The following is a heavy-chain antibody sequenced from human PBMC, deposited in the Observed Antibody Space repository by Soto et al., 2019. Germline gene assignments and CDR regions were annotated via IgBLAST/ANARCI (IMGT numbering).Heavy chain of an antibody. D-gene: IGHD3-16*01. J-gene: IGHJ1*01. V-gene: IGHV4-30-4*01. CDR1: GGSISSGDYY. CDR3: ARDGHRGTEYFQH. CDR2: IYYSGST. Sequence: QVQLQESGPGLVKPSQTLSLTCTVSGGSISSGDYYCSWIRQPPGKGLEWIGYIYYSGSTYYNPSLKSRVTISVDTSKNQFSLKLSSVTAADTAVYYCARDGHRGTEYFQHWGQGTLVTVSS.